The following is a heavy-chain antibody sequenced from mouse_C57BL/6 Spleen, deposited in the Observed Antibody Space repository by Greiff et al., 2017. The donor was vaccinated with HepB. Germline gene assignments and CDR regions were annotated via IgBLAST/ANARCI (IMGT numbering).Heavy chain of an antibody. V-gene: IGHV5-9-1*02. CDR1: GFTFSSYA. CDR3: TREGIVQGYFDV. CDR2: ISSGGDYI. Sequence: EVKLVESGEGLVKPGGSLKLSCAASGFTFSSYAMSWVRQTPEKRLEWVAYISSGGDYIYYADTVKGRFTISRDNARNTLYLQMSSLKSEDTAMYYCTREGIVQGYFDVWGTGTTVTVSS. D-gene: IGHD2-12*01. J-gene: IGHJ1*03.